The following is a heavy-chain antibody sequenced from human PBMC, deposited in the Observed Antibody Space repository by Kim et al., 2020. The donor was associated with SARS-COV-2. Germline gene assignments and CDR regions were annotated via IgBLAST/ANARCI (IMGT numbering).Heavy chain of an antibody. CDR1: GGSISSSSYY. CDR3: ARGSGLRYFDWLLSGIDH. V-gene: IGHV4-39*01. Sequence: SETLSLTCTVSGGSISSSSYYWGWIRQPPGKGLEWSGSIYYSGSTYYNPSLKSRVTISVDTSKNQFSLKLSSVTAADTAVYYCARGSGLRYFDWLLSGIDHWGQGTLVTVSS. CDR2: IYYSGST. J-gene: IGHJ1*01. D-gene: IGHD3-9*01.